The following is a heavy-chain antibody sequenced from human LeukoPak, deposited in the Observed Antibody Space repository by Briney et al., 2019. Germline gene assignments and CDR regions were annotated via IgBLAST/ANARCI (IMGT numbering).Heavy chain of an antibody. CDR2: IWYDGSNK. CDR3: AREVSDWRYFDY. CDR1: GFTFSSYG. D-gene: IGHD3/OR15-3a*01. V-gene: IGHV3-33*01. Sequence: PGGSLRLSCAASGFTFSSYGMHWVRQAPGEGLEWVAVIWYDGSNKYYADSVKGRFTISRDNSKNTLYLQMNSLRAEDTAVYYCAREVSDWRYFDYWGQGTLVTVSS. J-gene: IGHJ4*02.